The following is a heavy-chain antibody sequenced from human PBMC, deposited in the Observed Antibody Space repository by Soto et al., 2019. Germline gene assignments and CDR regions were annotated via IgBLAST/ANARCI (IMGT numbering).Heavy chain of an antibody. Sequence: GGSLRLSCAASGFTFSIYGMHWVRQAPGKGLEWVAVIWYDGSNKYYADSVKGRFTISRDNSKNTLYLQMNSLRAEDTAVYYCARSSGSYYDYYYYGMDVWGQGTTGTVSS. J-gene: IGHJ6*02. CDR2: IWYDGSNK. CDR1: GFTFSIYG. D-gene: IGHD1-26*01. CDR3: ARSSGSYYDYYYYGMDV. V-gene: IGHV3-33*01.